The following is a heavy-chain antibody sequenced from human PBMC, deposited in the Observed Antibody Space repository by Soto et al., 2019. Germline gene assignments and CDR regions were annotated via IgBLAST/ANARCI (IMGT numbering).Heavy chain of an antibody. CDR3: AREDDGGDRDYYGLDV. CDR1: GGSIRSEYYH. D-gene: IGHD4-17*01. Sequence: PSETLSLTCTVSGGSIRSEYYHWTWIRQAPGKVLEWIGYIHYSGSVHYNPSLQSRLTMSVDTSKNLFSLNLISVTAADTAVYFCAREDDGGDRDYYGLDVRGQGTTVTVSS. J-gene: IGHJ6*02. V-gene: IGHV4-30-4*01. CDR2: IHYSGSV.